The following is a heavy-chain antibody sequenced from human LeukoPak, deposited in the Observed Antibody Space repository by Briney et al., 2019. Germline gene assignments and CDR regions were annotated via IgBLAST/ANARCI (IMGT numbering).Heavy chain of an antibody. CDR3: AILPRRGYCSSTSCYAVDY. V-gene: IGHV3-23*01. D-gene: IGHD2-2*01. Sequence: GGSLRLSCAASGFTFSSYAMSWVRQAPGKGLEWVSAISGSGGSTYYADSVKGRFTISRDNSKNTLYLQMNSLRAEYTAVYYCAILPRRGYCSSTSCYAVDYWGQGTLVTVSS. J-gene: IGHJ4*02. CDR1: GFTFSSYA. CDR2: ISGSGGST.